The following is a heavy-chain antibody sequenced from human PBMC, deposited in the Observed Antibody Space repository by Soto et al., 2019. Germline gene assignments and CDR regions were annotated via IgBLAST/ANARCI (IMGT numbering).Heavy chain of an antibody. D-gene: IGHD6-13*01. Sequence: SETLSLTCAVSGGSISSGGYSWSWIRQPPGKGLEWIGYIYHSGSTYYNPSLKSRVTISVDRSKNQFSLKLSSVTAADTAVYYCARESIAAAGKPDDAFDIWGQGTMVTVSS. V-gene: IGHV4-30-2*01. CDR3: ARESIAAAGKPDDAFDI. CDR2: IYHSGST. J-gene: IGHJ3*02. CDR1: GGSISSGGYS.